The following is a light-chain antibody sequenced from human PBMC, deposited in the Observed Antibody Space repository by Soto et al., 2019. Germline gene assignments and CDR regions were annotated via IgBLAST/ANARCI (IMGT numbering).Light chain of an antibody. CDR1: SSNIGSNT. Sequence: QRALTQPPSASGIHGHGVTITSSESSSNIGSNTVNWYQQLPGTAPKLLIYSNNQRPSGVPDRFSGSKSGTSASLAISGLQSEDEADYYCAAWDDSLNGYVFGTGTKVTVL. CDR3: AAWDDSLNGYV. CDR2: SNN. J-gene: IGLJ1*01. V-gene: IGLV1-44*01.